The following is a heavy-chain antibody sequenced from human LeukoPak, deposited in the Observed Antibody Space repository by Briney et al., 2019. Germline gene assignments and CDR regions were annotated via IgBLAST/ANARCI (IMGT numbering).Heavy chain of an antibody. CDR1: GYTFTSHD. J-gene: IGHJ4*02. CDR3: ARVADFGVVIYFDY. V-gene: IGHV1-2*02. CDR2: INPNSGGT. Sequence: ASVKVSCKASGYTFTSHDINWVRQAPGQGLEWMGWINPNSGGTNYAQKFQGRVTMTRDTSISTAYMELSRLRSDDTAVYYCARVADFGVVIYFDYWGQGTLVTVSS. D-gene: IGHD3-3*01.